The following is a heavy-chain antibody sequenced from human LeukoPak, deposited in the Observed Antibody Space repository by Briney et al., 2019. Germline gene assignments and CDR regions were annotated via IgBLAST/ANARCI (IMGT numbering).Heavy chain of an antibody. Sequence: SETLSLTCTVSGGSISSRSHYWGWIRQPPGKGLEWIGSIYYSGSTYYNPSLKSRVTISVDTSKNQFSLKLSSVTAADTAVYYCAKINDYGDNYYFDYWGQGTLVTVSS. J-gene: IGHJ4*02. CDR1: GGSISSRSHY. V-gene: IGHV4-39*07. D-gene: IGHD4-17*01. CDR2: IYYSGST. CDR3: AKINDYGDNYYFDY.